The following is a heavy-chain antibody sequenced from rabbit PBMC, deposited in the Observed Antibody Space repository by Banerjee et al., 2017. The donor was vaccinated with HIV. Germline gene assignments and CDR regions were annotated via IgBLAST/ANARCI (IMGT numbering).Heavy chain of an antibody. CDR2: IYAGSSGTT. CDR1: GFSFSGSAY. D-gene: IGHD4-1*01. Sequence: QSLEESGGDLVKPGASLTLTCTASGFSFSGSAYMYWVRQAPGKGLEWIACIYAGSSGTTYYASWAKGRFTISKTSSTTVTLQMTSLTAADTATYFCARDLAGVIGWNFNLWGPGTLVTVS. J-gene: IGHJ4*01. V-gene: IGHV1S40*01. CDR3: ARDLAGVIGWNFNL.